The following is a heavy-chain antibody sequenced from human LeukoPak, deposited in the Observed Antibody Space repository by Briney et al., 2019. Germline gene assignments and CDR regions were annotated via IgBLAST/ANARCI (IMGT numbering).Heavy chain of an antibody. V-gene: IGHV4-59*08. Sequence: ETLSLTCTVSGGSISSYYWSWIRQPPGKGLEWIGYMYYSGSTNYNPSLRSRVTISVDTSKNQFSLKLSSVTAADTAVYYCARNLGSGWYYDYWGQGILVSVSS. CDR3: ARNLGSGWYYDY. CDR1: GGSISSYY. CDR2: MYYSGST. J-gene: IGHJ4*02. D-gene: IGHD6-19*01.